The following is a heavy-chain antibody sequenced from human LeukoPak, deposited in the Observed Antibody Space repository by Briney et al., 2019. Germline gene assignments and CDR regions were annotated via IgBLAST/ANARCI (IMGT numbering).Heavy chain of an antibody. CDR3: ARGWGGYSYGGWFDP. CDR1: GFTVSGNY. V-gene: IGHV3-66*01. CDR2: IYSAGST. D-gene: IGHD5-18*01. Sequence: GGSLRLSCAVSGFTVSGNYMSWVRQAPGKGLEWVSLIYSAGSTYYADSVKGRFTVSRDKSKNTLFLQMNSLRAEDTAVYYCARGWGGYSYGGWFDPWGQGTLVTVSS. J-gene: IGHJ5*02.